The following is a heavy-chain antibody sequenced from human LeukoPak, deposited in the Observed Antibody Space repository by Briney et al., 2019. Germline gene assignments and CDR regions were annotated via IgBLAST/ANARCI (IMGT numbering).Heavy chain of an antibody. CDR2: IIPILGIA. CDR3: ARGYSGYVV. J-gene: IGHJ4*02. D-gene: IGHD5-12*01. CDR1: GGTFSSYA. Sequence: VASVKVSCKASGGTFSSYAISWVRQAPGQGLEWMGRIIPILGIANYAQKFQGRVTIAADKSTSTAYMELSSLRSEDTAVYYCARGYSGYVVWGQGTLVTVSS. V-gene: IGHV1-69*04.